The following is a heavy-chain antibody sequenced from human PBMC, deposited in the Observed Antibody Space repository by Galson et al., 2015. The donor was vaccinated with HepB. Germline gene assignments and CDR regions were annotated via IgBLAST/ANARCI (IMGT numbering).Heavy chain of an antibody. CDR3: ARVGPNLYSSSSKIQNYYGMDV. CDR1: GYTFTSYA. Sequence: SVKVSCKASGYTFTSYAMNWVRQAPGQGLEWMGWIHTNTGNPTYAQGFTGRFVFSLDTSVSTAYLQISSLEAEDTAVYYCARVGPNLYSSSSKIQNYYGMDVWGQGTTVTVSS. V-gene: IGHV7-4-1*02. D-gene: IGHD6-13*01. J-gene: IGHJ6*02. CDR2: IHTNTGNP.